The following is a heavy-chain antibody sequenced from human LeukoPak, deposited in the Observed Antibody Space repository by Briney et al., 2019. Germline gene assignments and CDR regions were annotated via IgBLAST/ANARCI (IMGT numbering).Heavy chain of an antibody. CDR2: ISSSGSTI. V-gene: IGHV3-11*01. J-gene: IGHJ6*02. CDR1: GFTFSDYY. CDR3: ARGLWFGELSGYYYYYYGMDV. Sequence: GGSLRLSCAASGFTFSDYYMSWIRQAPGKGLEWVSYISSSGSTIYYADSVKGRFTISRDNAENSLYLQMNSLRAEDTAVYYCARGLWFGELSGYYYYYYGMDVWGQGTTVTVSS. D-gene: IGHD3-10*01.